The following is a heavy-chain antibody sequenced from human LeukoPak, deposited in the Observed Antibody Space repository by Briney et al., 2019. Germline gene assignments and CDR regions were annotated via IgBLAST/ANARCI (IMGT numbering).Heavy chain of an antibody. CDR2: FDPEDGET. J-gene: IGHJ6*03. CDR3: ATRATGTKHYYYYYMDV. D-gene: IGHD1-1*01. Sequence: ASVKVSCKVSGYTLTELSMHWVRQAPGKGLEWMGGFDPEDGETIYAQKFQGRVTMTEDTSTDTAYMELSSLRSEDTAVYYCATRATGTKHYYYYYMDVWGKGTTVTVSS. CDR1: GYTLTELS. V-gene: IGHV1-24*01.